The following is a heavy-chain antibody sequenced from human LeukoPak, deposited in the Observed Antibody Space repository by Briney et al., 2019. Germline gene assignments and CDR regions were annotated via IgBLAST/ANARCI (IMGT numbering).Heavy chain of an antibody. Sequence: QASETLSLTCTVSGGSISSYYWSWIRQPPGKGLEWIGYIYYSVSTNYNPSLKSLVTISVDTSKNQFSLKLSSVIAADTAVYYCARTTEGYCSSASCFGFSYSYYMDVWGKGTTVTISS. CDR2: IYYSVST. CDR1: GGSISSYY. J-gene: IGHJ6*03. V-gene: IGHV4-59*01. D-gene: IGHD2-2*01. CDR3: ARTTEGYCSSASCFGFSYSYYMDV.